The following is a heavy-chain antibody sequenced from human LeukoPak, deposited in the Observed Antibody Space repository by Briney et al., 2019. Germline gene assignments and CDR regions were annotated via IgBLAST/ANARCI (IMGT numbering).Heavy chain of an antibody. J-gene: IGHJ4*02. Sequence: PGGSLRLSCATSGFPFSTYSMNWVRQAPGKGLEWFSYITSTSDTIYYADSVKGRFTISRDNAKNSLYLQMNSLRAEDTAVYYCASFPWDLRPTWGQGTLVSVAS. CDR1: GFPFSTYS. CDR3: ASFPWDLRPT. D-gene: IGHD1-26*01. CDR2: ITSTSDTI. V-gene: IGHV3-48*01.